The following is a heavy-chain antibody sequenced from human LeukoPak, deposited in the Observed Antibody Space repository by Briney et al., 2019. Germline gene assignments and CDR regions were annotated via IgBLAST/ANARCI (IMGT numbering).Heavy chain of an antibody. D-gene: IGHD3-9*01. CDR2: IKSKTDGGTT. CDR1: GFTFSTYW. Sequence: PGGSLRLSCSASGFTFSTYWMSWVRQAPGKGLEWVGRIKSKTDGGTTGYAAPVKGRFTISRDDSKNTLYLQMNSLKTEDTAVYYCTTESIFWYNWFDPWGQGTLVTVSS. J-gene: IGHJ5*02. V-gene: IGHV3-15*01. CDR3: TTESIFWYNWFDP.